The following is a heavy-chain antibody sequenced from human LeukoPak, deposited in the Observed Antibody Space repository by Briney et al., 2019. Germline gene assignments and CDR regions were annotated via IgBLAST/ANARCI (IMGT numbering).Heavy chain of an antibody. Sequence: ASVKVSCKGSGYTFTSYDINWVRQATGQGLEGMGWMNPNSGNTGYAQKFQGRVTMTRNTSISTAYMELSSLRSEDTAVYYCARAGHWSGYYTDYYYYGMDVWGQGTTVTVSS. CDR1: GYTFTSYD. CDR3: ARAGHWSGYYTDYYYYGMDV. D-gene: IGHD3-3*01. CDR2: MNPNSGNT. J-gene: IGHJ6*02. V-gene: IGHV1-8*01.